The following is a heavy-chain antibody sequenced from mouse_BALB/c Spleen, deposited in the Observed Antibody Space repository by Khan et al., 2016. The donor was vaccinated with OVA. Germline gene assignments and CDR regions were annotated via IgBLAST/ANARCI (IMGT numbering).Heavy chain of an antibody. D-gene: IGHD2-14*01. V-gene: IGHV3-8*02. CDR1: GDSITSGY. J-gene: IGHJ3*02. Sequence: EVQLQESGPSLVKPSQTLSLTCSVTGDSITSGYWNWIRKFPGNKLEYMGYIIYTGYTYYNPSLKSRISITRHTSTNQYYLHLNSVTDEDTATYYCARSTYRYAFGYWGQGTLVTVSA. CDR3: ARSTYRYAFGY. CDR2: IIYTGYT.